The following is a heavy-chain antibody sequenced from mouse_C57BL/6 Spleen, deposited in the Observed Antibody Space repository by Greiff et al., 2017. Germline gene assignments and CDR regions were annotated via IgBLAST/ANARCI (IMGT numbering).Heavy chain of an antibody. J-gene: IGHJ1*03. Sequence: DVQLQESGPGLVKPSQSLSLTCSVTGYSITSGYYWNWIRQFPGNKLEWMGYISYDGSNNYNPSLKNRISITRDTSKNQFFLKLNSVTTEDTATYYCARGGGNYDGYFDVWGTGTTVTVSS. D-gene: IGHD2-1*01. V-gene: IGHV3-6*01. CDR2: ISYDGSN. CDR1: GYSITSGYY. CDR3: ARGGGNYDGYFDV.